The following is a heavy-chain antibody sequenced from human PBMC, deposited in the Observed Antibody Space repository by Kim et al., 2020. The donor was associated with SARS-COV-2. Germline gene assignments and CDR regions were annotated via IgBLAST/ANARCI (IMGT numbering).Heavy chain of an antibody. D-gene: IGHD6-13*01. J-gene: IGHJ4*02. V-gene: IGHV3-30*18. CDR2: ISYDGSNK. CDR3: AKDLALYYSSSWSYFDY. Sequence: GGSLRLSCAASGFTFSSYGMHWVRQAPGKGLEWVAVISYDGSNKYYADSVKGRFTISRDNSKNTLYLQMNSLRAEDTAVYYCAKDLALYYSSSWSYFDYWGQGTLVTVSS. CDR1: GFTFSSYG.